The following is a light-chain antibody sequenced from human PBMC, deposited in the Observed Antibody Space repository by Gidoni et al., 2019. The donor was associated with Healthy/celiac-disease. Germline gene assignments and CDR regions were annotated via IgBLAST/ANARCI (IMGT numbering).Light chain of an antibody. J-gene: IGKJ5*01. CDR3: QQSYSTPVT. CDR1: QSISNY. CDR2: AAS. Sequence: DIQMTQSPSSLSASVGDRVTITCRASQSISNYLEWYQQKPGKAPKLLIYAASSLQSGVPSRFSGSGSGTDFTLTISSLQPEDFATYYCQQSYSTPVTFGQGTKVEIK. V-gene: IGKV1-39*01.